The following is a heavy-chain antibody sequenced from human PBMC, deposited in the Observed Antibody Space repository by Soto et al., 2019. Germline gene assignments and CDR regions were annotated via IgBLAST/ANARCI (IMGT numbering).Heavy chain of an antibody. Sequence: QVQLMESGGGVVLPGKSLRLTCTASGFTFSHDAVHWVRQAPGKRPEWVAGVSYDGRKQYYADALKGRGTISRDNAKKTIYLQINSLRPADTALFYCARDISSGVGTRGDALDLWGIGTMVTVSS. V-gene: IGHV3-30*04. D-gene: IGHD6-19*01. J-gene: IGHJ3*01. CDR3: ARDISSGVGTRGDALDL. CDR1: GFTFSHDA. CDR2: VSYDGRKQ.